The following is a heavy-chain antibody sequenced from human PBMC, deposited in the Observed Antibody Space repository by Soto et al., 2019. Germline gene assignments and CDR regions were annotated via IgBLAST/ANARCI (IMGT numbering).Heavy chain of an antibody. Sequence: SETLSLTCTVSGGSISSSSYYWGWIRQPPGKGLEWIGCIYYSGSTYYNPSLKSRVTISVDTSKNQFSLKLSSVTAADTAVYYCARDEGGSSGWYYYYGMDVWGQGTTVTVSS. V-gene: IGHV4-39*07. CDR2: IYYSGST. J-gene: IGHJ6*02. CDR3: ARDEGGSSGWYYYYGMDV. CDR1: GGSISSSSYY. D-gene: IGHD6-19*01.